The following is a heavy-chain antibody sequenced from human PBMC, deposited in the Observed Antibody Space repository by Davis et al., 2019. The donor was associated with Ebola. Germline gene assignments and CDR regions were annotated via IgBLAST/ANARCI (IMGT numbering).Heavy chain of an antibody. Sequence: GESLKISCKGSGYSFTSYWIGWVRQMPGKGLEWMGIIYPDDSDTRYSPSFQGQVTISADKSISTAYLQWSSLKASDTAMYYCARHVLDYYYGMDVWGQGTTVTVSS. J-gene: IGHJ6*02. CDR2: IYPDDSDT. V-gene: IGHV5-51*01. CDR1: GYSFTSYW. CDR3: ARHVLDYYYGMDV.